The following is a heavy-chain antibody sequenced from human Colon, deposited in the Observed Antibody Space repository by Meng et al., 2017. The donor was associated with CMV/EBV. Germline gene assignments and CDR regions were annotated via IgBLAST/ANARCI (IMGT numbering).Heavy chain of an antibody. CDR1: GFTVSSNY. V-gene: IGHV3-66*04. CDR3: ASQDYGGSTRDY. D-gene: IGHD4-23*01. CDR2: IYSGGST. J-gene: IGHJ4*02. Sequence: EVGVVESGGGLVPPGGSLRLSCAASGFTVSSNYMSRVRQAQGKGLEWVSVIYSGGSTYYADSVKGRFTISRDNSKNTLYLQMNSLRAEDTAVYYCASQDYGGSTRDYWGQGTLVTVSS.